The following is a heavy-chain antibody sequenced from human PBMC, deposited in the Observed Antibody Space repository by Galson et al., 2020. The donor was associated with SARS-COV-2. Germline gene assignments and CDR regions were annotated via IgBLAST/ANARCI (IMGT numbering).Heavy chain of an antibody. J-gene: IGHJ4*02. CDR2: ISGSGGST. CDR1: GFTFSSYA. D-gene: IGHD6-19*01. Sequence: GESLKISCAASGFTFSSYAMSWVRQAPGKGLEWVSAISGSGGSTYYADSVKGRFTISRDNSKNTLYLQMNSLRAEDTAVYYCAKSLYSSGWYFVYWGQGTLVTVSS. CDR3: AKSLYSSGWYFVY. V-gene: IGHV3-23*01.